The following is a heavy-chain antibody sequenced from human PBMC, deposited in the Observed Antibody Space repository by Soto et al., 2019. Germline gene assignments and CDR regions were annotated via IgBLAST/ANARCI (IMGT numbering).Heavy chain of an antibody. J-gene: IGHJ3*02. CDR3: AHRPQWLLLSYSFDI. CDR1: GFSLSTSGVG. V-gene: IGHV2-5*02. Sequence: QITLKESGPTLVKPTQTLTLTCTFSGFSLSTSGVGVGWIRPPPGKALELLALLYWDDDKRYSPSLKSRLTIAKDTSKNQVVLTMTNMDPVDTATYYCAHRPQWLLLSYSFDIWGQGTIVTVSS. D-gene: IGHD3-22*01. CDR2: LYWDDDK.